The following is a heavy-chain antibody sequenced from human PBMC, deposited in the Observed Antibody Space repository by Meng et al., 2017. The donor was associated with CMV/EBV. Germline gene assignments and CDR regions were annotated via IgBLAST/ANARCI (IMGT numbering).Heavy chain of an antibody. CDR3: ARGYSSGWYVGRANDY. CDR1: GFTFSTYS. J-gene: IGHJ4*02. CDR2: ITSSSSTI. V-gene: IGHV3-48*04. D-gene: IGHD6-19*01. Sequence: GESLKISCVASGFTFSTYSMNWVRQAPGKGLEWLSYITSSSSTIYYADSVKGRFTISRDNAKNSLYLQMNSLRAEDTAVYYCARGYSSGWYVGRANDYWGQGTLVTVSS.